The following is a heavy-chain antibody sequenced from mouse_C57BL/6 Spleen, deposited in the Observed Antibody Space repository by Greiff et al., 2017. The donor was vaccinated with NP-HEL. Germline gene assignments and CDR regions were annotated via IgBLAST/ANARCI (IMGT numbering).Heavy chain of an antibody. V-gene: IGHV1-61*01. J-gene: IGHJ1*03. CDR1: GYTFTSYW. CDR2: IYPSDSET. Sequence: QVQLQQPGAELVRPGSSVKLSCKASGYTFTSYWMDWVKQRPGQGLEWIGNIYPSDSETHYNQKFKDKATLTVDKSSSTAYMQLSSLTSEDSAVYYCARGATTVVAHWYFDVWGTGTTVTVSS. D-gene: IGHD1-1*01. CDR3: ARGATTVVAHWYFDV.